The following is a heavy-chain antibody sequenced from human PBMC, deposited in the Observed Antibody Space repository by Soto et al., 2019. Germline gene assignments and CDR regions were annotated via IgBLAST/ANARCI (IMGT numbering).Heavy chain of an antibody. CDR2: ISYDGSNK. J-gene: IGHJ4*02. D-gene: IGHD5-18*01. Sequence: LRLSCAASGFTFSSYAMHWVRQAPGKGLEWVAVISYDGSNKYYADSVKGRFTISRDNSKNTLYLQMNSLRAEDTAVYYCARVGDTAMAFDYWGQGTLVTVSS. V-gene: IGHV3-30-3*01. CDR3: ARVGDTAMAFDY. CDR1: GFTFSSYA.